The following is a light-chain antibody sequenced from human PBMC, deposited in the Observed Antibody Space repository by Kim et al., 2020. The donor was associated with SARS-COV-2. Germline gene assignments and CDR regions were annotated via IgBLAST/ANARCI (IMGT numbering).Light chain of an antibody. CDR2: DAS. Sequence: SPGERVTLSCRASQSVSSYLAWYQQKPGQAPRLLIYDASNRATGIPARFSGSASGTDFTLTISSLEPEDFAVYCCQQRSNWPPLTFGGGTKVDIK. J-gene: IGKJ4*01. CDR1: QSVSSY. V-gene: IGKV3-11*01. CDR3: QQRSNWPPLT.